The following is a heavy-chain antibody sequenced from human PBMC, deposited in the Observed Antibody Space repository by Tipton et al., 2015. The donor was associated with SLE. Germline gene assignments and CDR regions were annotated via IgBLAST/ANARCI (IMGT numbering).Heavy chain of an antibody. CDR1: GGSISSSSYY. Sequence: TLSLTCTVSGGSISSSSYYWGWIRQHPGKGLEWIGYIYYSGSTYYNPSLKSRVTISVDTSKNQFSLKLSSVTAADTAVYYCARAGLTGTDYWGQGTLVTVSS. D-gene: IGHD7-27*01. J-gene: IGHJ4*02. CDR3: ARAGLTGTDY. CDR2: IYYSGST. V-gene: IGHV4-31*03.